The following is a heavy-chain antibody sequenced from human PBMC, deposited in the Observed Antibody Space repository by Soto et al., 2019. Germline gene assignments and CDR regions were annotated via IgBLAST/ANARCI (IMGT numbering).Heavy chain of an antibody. D-gene: IGHD6-6*01. CDR3: ARGSFSSSSSWFDP. J-gene: IGHJ5*02. CDR1: GGSISSGGYY. V-gene: IGHV4-31*03. Sequence: PSETLSLTCTVSGGSISSGGYYWSWIRQHPGKGLEWIGYIYYSGRTYYNPSLHSRVSIAVDTTENQFSLKLTSVTAADTSVYYCARGSFSSSSSWFDPWRRGTLATVSS. CDR2: IYYSGRT.